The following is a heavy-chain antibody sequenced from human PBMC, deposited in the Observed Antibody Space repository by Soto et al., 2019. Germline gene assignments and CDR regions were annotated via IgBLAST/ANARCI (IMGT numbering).Heavy chain of an antibody. CDR1: GGSISSYY. V-gene: IGHV4-4*07. CDR2: IYTSGST. J-gene: IGHJ6*02. Sequence: PSETLSLTCTVSGGSISSYYWSWIRQPAGKGLEWIGRIYTSGSTNYNPSLKSRVTMSVDTSKNQFSLKLSSVTAADTAVYYCARDEYSSGWYGSYYYGMDVWGQGTTVTVSS. CDR3: ARDEYSSGWYGSYYYGMDV. D-gene: IGHD6-19*01.